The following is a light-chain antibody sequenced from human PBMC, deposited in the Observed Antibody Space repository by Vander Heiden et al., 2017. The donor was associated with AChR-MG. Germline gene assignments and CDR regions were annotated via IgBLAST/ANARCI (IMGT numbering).Light chain of an antibody. CDR3: QQYNNWPPWT. CDR2: GAS. CDR1: HGVSSN. Sequence: EIVMTQSPATLSVSTGERATLSCRASHGVSSNLAWNQQKPGQAPRLLIYGASTRATGIPARFSRSGSGTEFTLTISSLQSEDFAVYSCQQYNNWPPWTFGQGTKVEIK. J-gene: IGKJ1*01. V-gene: IGKV3-15*01.